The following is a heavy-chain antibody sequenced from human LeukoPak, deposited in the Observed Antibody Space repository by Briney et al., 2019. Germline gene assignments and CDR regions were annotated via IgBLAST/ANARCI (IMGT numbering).Heavy chain of an antibody. D-gene: IGHD3-10*01. CDR1: GYTFTSYD. Sequence: ASVKVSCKASGYTFTSYDINWVRQATGQGLEWMGWMNPNSGNTGYAQKFQGRVTMTRNTSISTAYMELSSLRSEDTAVYYCARVISRNKGFGELFRLAPPEFDYWGQGTLVTVSS. V-gene: IGHV1-8*01. J-gene: IGHJ4*02. CDR3: ARVISRNKGFGELFRLAPPEFDY. CDR2: MNPNSGNT.